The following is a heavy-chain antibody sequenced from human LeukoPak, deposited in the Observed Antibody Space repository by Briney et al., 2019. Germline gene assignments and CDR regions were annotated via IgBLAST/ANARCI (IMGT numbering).Heavy chain of an antibody. CDR1: GFTFSSYS. J-gene: IGHJ4*02. CDR2: ISSSSSYI. D-gene: IGHD2-15*01. V-gene: IGHV3-21*01. CDR3: ARDVCSGGSCYSFDY. Sequence: GGSLRLSCAASGFTFSSYSMNWVRQAPGKGLEWVSSISSSSSYIYYADSVKGRLTISRDNAKNSLYLQMNSLRAEDTAVYYCARDVCSGGSCYSFDYWGQGTLVTVSS.